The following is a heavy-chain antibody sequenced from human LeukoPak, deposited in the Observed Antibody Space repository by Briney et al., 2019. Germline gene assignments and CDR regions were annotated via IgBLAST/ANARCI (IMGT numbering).Heavy chain of an antibody. D-gene: IGHD2-15*01. V-gene: IGHV3-9*01. J-gene: IGHJ3*02. CDR3: AKDHRYCSGGSCYSEAFDI. CDR2: ISWNSGSI. Sequence: PGGSLRLSCAASGFTFDDYAMHWVRQAPGKGLEWVSGISWNSGSIGYADSVKGRFTISRDNAKNSLYLQMNSLRAEDTALYYCAKDHRYCSGGSCYSEAFDIWGQGTMVTVSS. CDR1: GFTFDDYA.